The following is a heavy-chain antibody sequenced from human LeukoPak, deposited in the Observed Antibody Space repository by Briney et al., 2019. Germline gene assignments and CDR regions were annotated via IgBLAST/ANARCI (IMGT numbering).Heavy chain of an antibody. CDR2: ISWNSGSI. Sequence: GGSLRLSCAASGFTFDDYAMHWVRQAPGKGLEWVSGISWNSGSIGYADSVKGRFTISRDNAKNSLYLQMNSLRAEDTALYYCAKDGMVRGVTWGQGTLVTVSS. J-gene: IGHJ4*02. CDR1: GFTFDDYA. D-gene: IGHD3-10*01. CDR3: AKDGMVRGVT. V-gene: IGHV3-9*01.